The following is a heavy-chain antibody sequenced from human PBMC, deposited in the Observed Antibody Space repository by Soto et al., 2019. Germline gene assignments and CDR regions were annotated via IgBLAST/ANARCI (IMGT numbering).Heavy chain of an antibody. CDR3: ARHIVVVTAISGYYYYGMDV. J-gene: IGHJ6*02. CDR1: GFTFSSYG. V-gene: IGHV3-30*03. CDR2: ISYDGSNK. D-gene: IGHD2-21*02. Sequence: GGSLRLSCAASGFTFSSYGMHWVRQAPGKGLEWVAVISYDGSNKYYADSVKGRFTISRDNSKNTLYLQMNSLRAEDTAVYYCARHIVVVTAISGYYYYGMDVWGQGTTVTVSS.